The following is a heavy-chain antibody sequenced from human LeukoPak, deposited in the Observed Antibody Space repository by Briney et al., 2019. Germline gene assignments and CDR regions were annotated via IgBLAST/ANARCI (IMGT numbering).Heavy chain of an antibody. V-gene: IGHV3-23*01. D-gene: IGHD3-9*01. CDR2: FSGSGGST. CDR1: GFTFSSYA. J-gene: IGHJ4*02. CDR3: AKVPRVNYDILTGYLN. Sequence: GGSLRLSCAASGFTFSSYAMSWVRQPQGRGLEGAPPFSGSGGSTYYADSVKGRFTISRDNSKNTLYLQMNSLRAEDTAVYYCAKVPRVNYDILTGYLNWGQGTLVTVSS.